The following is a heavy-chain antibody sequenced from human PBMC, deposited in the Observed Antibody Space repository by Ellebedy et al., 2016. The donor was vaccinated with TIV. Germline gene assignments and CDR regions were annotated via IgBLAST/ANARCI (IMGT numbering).Heavy chain of an antibody. J-gene: IGHJ4*02. V-gene: IGHV4-39*01. CDR2: IYYSGST. Sequence: MPSETLSLTCTVSGGSISSSSYYWGWIRQPPGKGLEWIGSIYYSGSTYYNPSLKSRVTISVDTSKNQFSLKLSSVTAADTAVYYCAVGGDITMVRGVIKYWGQGTLVTVSS. D-gene: IGHD3-10*01. CDR3: AVGGDITMVRGVIKY. CDR1: GGSISSSSYY.